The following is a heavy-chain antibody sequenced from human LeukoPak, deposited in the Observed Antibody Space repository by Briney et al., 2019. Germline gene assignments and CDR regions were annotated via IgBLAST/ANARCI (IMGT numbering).Heavy chain of an antibody. CDR3: ARDGQGQWLVPALFDY. V-gene: IGHV4-38-2*02. CDR1: GYSISSGYY. J-gene: IGHJ4*02. Sequence: SETLSPTCTVSGYSISSGYYWGWIRQPPGKGLEWIGSIYYSGSTYYNPSLKSRVTISVDTSKNQFSLKLSSVTAADTAVYYCARDGQGQWLVPALFDYWGQGTLVTVSS. D-gene: IGHD6-19*01. CDR2: IYYSGST.